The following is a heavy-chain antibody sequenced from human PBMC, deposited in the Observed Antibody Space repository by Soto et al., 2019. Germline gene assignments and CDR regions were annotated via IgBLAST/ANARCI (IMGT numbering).Heavy chain of an antibody. CDR1: GFTFSTYD. Sequence: EVPLLESGGGLVQPGGSLRLSCAASGFTFSTYDMNWVRQAPGKGLEWVSGISGSGDSTYYADSVKGRFTVSRDNSKNTLYLQMNSLRAEDTAVFYCAKERSSGWSFDYWGQGTLVTVFS. D-gene: IGHD6-19*01. CDR2: ISGSGDST. J-gene: IGHJ4*02. V-gene: IGHV3-23*01. CDR3: AKERSSGWSFDY.